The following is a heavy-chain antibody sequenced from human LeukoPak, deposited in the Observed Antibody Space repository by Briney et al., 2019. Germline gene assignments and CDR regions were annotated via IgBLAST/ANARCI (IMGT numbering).Heavy chain of an antibody. J-gene: IGHJ4*02. CDR1: GFTFSDYY. CDR2: ISYSGSIT. V-gene: IGHV3-11*01. D-gene: IGHD3-16*01. Sequence: GGSLRLSCAASGFTFSDYYMSWIRQAPGKGLEWVSYISYSGSITTYADSVKGRFTISRDNAKNSLYLQMNSLRAEDMAVYYCARAYCRRTTYTAYHFDDWGQGTLVTVSS. CDR3: ARAYCRRTTYTAYHFDD.